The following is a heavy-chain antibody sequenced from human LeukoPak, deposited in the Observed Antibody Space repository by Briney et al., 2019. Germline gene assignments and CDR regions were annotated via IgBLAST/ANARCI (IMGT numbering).Heavy chain of an antibody. CDR2: FDPEDGET. D-gene: IGHD3-22*01. Sequence: ASVKVSCKVSGYTLTELSMHWVRQAPGKGLEWMGGFDPEDGETIYAQKFQGRVTMTRDTSTSTVYMELSSLRSEDTAVYYCARGHDSSGPYFDYWGQGTLVTVSS. CDR3: ARGHDSSGPYFDY. CDR1: GYTLTELS. J-gene: IGHJ4*02. V-gene: IGHV1-24*01.